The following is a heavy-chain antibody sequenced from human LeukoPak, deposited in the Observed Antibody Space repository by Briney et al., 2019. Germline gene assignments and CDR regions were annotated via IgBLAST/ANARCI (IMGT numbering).Heavy chain of an antibody. J-gene: IGHJ4*02. D-gene: IGHD4-17*01. CDR2: FDPEDGET. Sequence: ASVKVSCKVSGYTLTELSMHWVRQAPGKGLEWMGGFDPEDGETIYAQKFQGRVTMTEDTSTDTAYMELSSLRSEDTAVYYRATVPLYGDNFDHWGQGTLVTVSS. CDR1: GYTLTELS. V-gene: IGHV1-24*01. CDR3: ATVPLYGDNFDH.